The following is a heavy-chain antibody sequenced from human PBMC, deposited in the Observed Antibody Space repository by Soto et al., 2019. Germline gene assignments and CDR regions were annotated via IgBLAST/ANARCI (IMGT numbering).Heavy chain of an antibody. CDR2: ISYDGSHK. CDR1: GFSFSSYA. V-gene: IGHV3-30*18. Sequence: GGSLRLSCQASGFSFSSYAMHWVRQAPGKGLQWVGVISYDGSHKFYAESVKGRFTISRDSSKNTLYLQMPSLTTEDTAIYYCAKVAGVATGGTVGGLDPWGQGTLVTVSS. CDR3: AKVAGVATGGTVGGLDP. J-gene: IGHJ5*02. D-gene: IGHD6-13*01.